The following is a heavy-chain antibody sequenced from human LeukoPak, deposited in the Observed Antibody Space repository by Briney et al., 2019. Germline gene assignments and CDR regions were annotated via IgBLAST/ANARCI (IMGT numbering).Heavy chain of an antibody. CDR1: GFTFNRHS. J-gene: IGHJ4*02. Sequence: GGSLRLSCAASGFTFNRHSMNWVRQAPGKGLEWVSYISSSSTTIYYADSVKGRFTISRDNAKNSLYLQMNSLRAEDTAVYYCARDYYGDYFSDYWGQGTLVTVSS. CDR2: ISSSSTTI. CDR3: ARDYYGDYFSDY. D-gene: IGHD4-17*01. V-gene: IGHV3-48*01.